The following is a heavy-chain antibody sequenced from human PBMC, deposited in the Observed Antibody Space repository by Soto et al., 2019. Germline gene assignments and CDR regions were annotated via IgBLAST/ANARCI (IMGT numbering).Heavy chain of an antibody. D-gene: IGHD6-6*01. J-gene: IGHJ6*02. CDR3: ARESSSPNYYYYGMDV. V-gene: IGHV1-69*01. CDR2: IIPLLNTP. CDR1: VGTFSSSA. Sequence: QVQLVQSGAEVKKPGSSVKVSCRASVGTFSSSAVSWVRQAPGQGLEWMGVIIPLLNTPKYVQKFQGRVTITADASATTAYMELSSLRSEDTAVYYCARESSSPNYYYYGMDVWGQGTTVTVSS.